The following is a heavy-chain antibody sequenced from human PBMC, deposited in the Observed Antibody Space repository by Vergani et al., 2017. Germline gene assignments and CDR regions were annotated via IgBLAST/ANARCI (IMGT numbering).Heavy chain of an antibody. CDR2: IYSGGST. CDR1: GFTVSSNY. CDR3: ARVPINDFLFDY. D-gene: IGHD2-2*01. J-gene: IGHJ4*02. Sequence: EVQLVETGGGLIQPGGSLRLSVAASGFTVSSNYMSWVRQAPGKGLEWVSVIYSGGSTYYADSVKGRFTISRDNSKNTLYLQMNSLRAEDTAVYYCARVPINDFLFDYWGQGTLVTVSS. V-gene: IGHV3-53*02.